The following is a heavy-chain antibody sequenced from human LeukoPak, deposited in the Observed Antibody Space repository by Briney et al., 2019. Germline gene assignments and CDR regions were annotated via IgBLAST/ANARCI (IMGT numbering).Heavy chain of an antibody. D-gene: IGHD3-22*01. CDR3: SRFYSSGWASGAFDI. Sequence: GGSLRLSCTASGFTFTDYAMSWVRQAPGKEVEWIGFIRIKANGEKTEYAASVKGRFTISKNDSKSVAHLQMNSLKSEDTAVYYCSRFYSSGWASGAFDIWGQGTMVTVSS. V-gene: IGHV3-49*04. J-gene: IGHJ3*02. CDR1: GFTFTDYA. CDR2: IRIKANGEKT.